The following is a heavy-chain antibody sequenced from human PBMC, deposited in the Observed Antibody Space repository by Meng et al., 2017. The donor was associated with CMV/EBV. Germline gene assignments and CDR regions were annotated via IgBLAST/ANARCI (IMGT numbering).Heavy chain of an antibody. CDR1: GFTFDYYG. CDR3: ARDGKKWFGEDLGGGMDV. Sequence: GESLKISCAASGFTFDYYGMSWVRQAPGKGLEWVSGINWNGGSTGYADSVKGRFTISRDNAKNSLYLQMNSLRAEDTALYYCARDGKKWFGEDLGGGMDVWGQGTTVTVSS. V-gene: IGHV3-20*04. J-gene: IGHJ6*02. CDR2: INWNGGST. D-gene: IGHD3-10*01.